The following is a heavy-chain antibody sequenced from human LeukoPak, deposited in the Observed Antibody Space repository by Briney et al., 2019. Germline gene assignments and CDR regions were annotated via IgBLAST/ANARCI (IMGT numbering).Heavy chain of an antibody. CDR1: GFTFSSYS. CDR3: ARETMSSGRFGELLKFRWSDP. CDR2: ISSSSSTI. Sequence: QAGGSLRLSCAASGFTFSSYSMNWVRQAPGKGLEWVSYISSSSSTIYYADSVKGRFTISRDNAKNSLYLQMNSLRAEDTAVYYCARETMSSGRFGELLKFRWSDPWSQGTLVTVSS. V-gene: IGHV3-48*01. J-gene: IGHJ5*02. D-gene: IGHD3-10*01.